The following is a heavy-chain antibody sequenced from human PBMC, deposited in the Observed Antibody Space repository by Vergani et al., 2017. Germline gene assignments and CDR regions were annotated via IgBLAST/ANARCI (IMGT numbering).Heavy chain of an antibody. CDR3: ARGSSYYYDSSGYYLLYYYYGMDV. CDR1: GGSFSGYY. V-gene: IGHV4-34*01. D-gene: IGHD3-22*01. J-gene: IGHJ6*02. CDR2: INHRGST. Sequence: QVQLQQWGAGLLKPSETLSLTCAVYGGSFSGYYWSWIRQPPGKGLEWIGEINHRGSTNYNPSLKSRVTISVDTSKNQFSLKLSSVTAADTAVYYCARGSSYYYDSSGYYLLYYYYGMDVWGQGTTVTVSS.